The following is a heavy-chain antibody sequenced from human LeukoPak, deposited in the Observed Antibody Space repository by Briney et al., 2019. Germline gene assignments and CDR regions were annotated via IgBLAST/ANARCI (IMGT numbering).Heavy chain of an antibody. CDR1: GFSFSEYW. CDR3: AKDHEYDYGWGSRWFYLDY. D-gene: IGHD3-10*01. J-gene: IGHJ4*02. Sequence: GGSLRLSCSASGFSFSEYWLSWVCQAPGKGLEWVANIKQDGSEKNYVDSVKGRFTISRDNVKNSVYLQMNSLRVEDTAVYYCAKDHEYDYGWGSRWFYLDYWGQGTPVTVSS. CDR2: IKQDGSEK. V-gene: IGHV3-7*04.